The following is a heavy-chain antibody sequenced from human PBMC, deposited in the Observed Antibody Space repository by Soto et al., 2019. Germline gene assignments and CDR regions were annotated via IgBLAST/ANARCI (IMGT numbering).Heavy chain of an antibody. Sequence: PSETLSLTCAVYGGSFSGYYWSWIRQPPGKGLEWIGEINHSGSTNYNPPLKSRVTISVDTSKNQFSLKLSSVTAADTAVYYCARGRGNWNYATGYYYGMDVWGQGTTVTVSS. J-gene: IGHJ6*02. CDR1: GGSFSGYY. CDR3: ARGRGNWNYATGYYYGMDV. D-gene: IGHD1-7*01. CDR2: INHSGST. V-gene: IGHV4-34*01.